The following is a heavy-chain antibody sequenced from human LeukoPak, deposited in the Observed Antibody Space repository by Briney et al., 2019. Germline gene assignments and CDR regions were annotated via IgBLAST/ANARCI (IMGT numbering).Heavy chain of an antibody. V-gene: IGHV4-39*07. CDR1: GGSISSNNYY. J-gene: IGHJ6*03. Sequence: SETLSLTCTVSGGSISSNNYYWGWIRQPPGKGLEWIGSFYYSGNIYYSPSLESRLTISVDTSKKQFSLELSSVTAADTAVYYCARDGAGGYDWGYYYYYYMDVWGKGTTVTVSS. CDR2: FYYSGNI. D-gene: IGHD5-12*01. CDR3: ARDGAGGYDWGYYYYYYMDV.